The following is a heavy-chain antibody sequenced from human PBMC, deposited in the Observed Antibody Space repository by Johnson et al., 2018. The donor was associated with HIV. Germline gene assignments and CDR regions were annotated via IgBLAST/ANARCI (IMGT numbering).Heavy chain of an antibody. J-gene: IGHJ3*02. CDR1: GFSFSDYY. Sequence: VQLVESGGGLVKPGGSLRLSCAASGFSFSDYYMSWIRQAPGKGLEWVSVIYSGGSTYYADSVKGRFTISRDNSKNTLYLQMNSLRAEDTAVYYCARDTRHCTNGVCYHDAFDIWGQGTMVTVSS. CDR3: ARDTRHCTNGVCYHDAFDI. CDR2: IYSGGST. V-gene: IGHV3-66*01. D-gene: IGHD2-8*01.